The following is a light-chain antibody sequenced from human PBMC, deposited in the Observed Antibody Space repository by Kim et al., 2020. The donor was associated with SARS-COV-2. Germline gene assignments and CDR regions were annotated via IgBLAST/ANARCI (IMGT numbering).Light chain of an antibody. Sequence: GQSETIHSSGRSSTIGIDTVNWYRQRPGTAPTLLIYCNKQRPSGVPDQFSASKSGTSASLAISGLQSEDEADYYCAAWDDSLNGYVFGTGTKVTVL. V-gene: IGLV1-44*01. CDR2: CNK. J-gene: IGLJ1*01. CDR1: SSTIGIDT. CDR3: AAWDDSLNGYV.